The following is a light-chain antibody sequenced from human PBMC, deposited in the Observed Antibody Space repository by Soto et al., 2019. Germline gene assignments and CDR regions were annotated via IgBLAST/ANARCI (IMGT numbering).Light chain of an antibody. CDR1: SSDVGGYGY. CDR3: SSYAGINIDVI. CDR2: EVT. Sequence: QSVLTQPPSASGSPGQSVTISCTGTSSDVGGYGYVSWYQQHPGKAPKRMIYEVTKRASGVPDRFSGPKSGNTDSLTVSGLQAEDEADYYCSSYAGINIDVIFGGGTKLTVL. J-gene: IGLJ2*01. V-gene: IGLV2-8*01.